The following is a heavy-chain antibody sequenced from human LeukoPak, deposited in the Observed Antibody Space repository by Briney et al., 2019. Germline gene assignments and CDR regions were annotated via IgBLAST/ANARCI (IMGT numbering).Heavy chain of an antibody. CDR3: ARGRKGKQLVPDIDY. D-gene: IGHD6-13*01. J-gene: IGHJ4*02. CDR1: GYTFTSYG. Sequence: ASVKVSCKASGYTFTSYGISWVRQAPGQGLEWMGWISAYNGNTNYAQKLQGRVTMTTDTSTSTAYMELRSLRSDDTAVYYCARGRKGKQLVPDIDYWGQGTLVTVSS. CDR2: ISAYNGNT. V-gene: IGHV1-18*01.